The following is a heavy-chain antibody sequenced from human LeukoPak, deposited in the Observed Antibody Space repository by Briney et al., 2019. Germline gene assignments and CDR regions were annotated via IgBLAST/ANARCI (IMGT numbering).Heavy chain of an antibody. Sequence: GGSLRLSCAASGFTVSKYDMHWVRHATGKGLEWVSAIGIVGDTYYRGSVKGRFTMSRENGNNNVYLQMNSLRDGDTAVYYCARDKYSYGDTPLDYWGQGTLVTVSS. CDR1: GFTVSKYD. V-gene: IGHV3-13*01. J-gene: IGHJ4*02. CDR3: ARDKYSYGDTPLDY. D-gene: IGHD5-18*01. CDR2: IGIVGDT.